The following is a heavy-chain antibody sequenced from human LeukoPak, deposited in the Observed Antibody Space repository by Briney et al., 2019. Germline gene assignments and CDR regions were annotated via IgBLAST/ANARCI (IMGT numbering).Heavy chain of an antibody. V-gene: IGHV1-2*04. D-gene: IGHD6-19*01. CDR3: ARARDSSGWLSGPELGELDY. J-gene: IGHJ4*02. Sequence: RASVKVSCKASGYTFTSYYMHWVRQAPGQGLEWMGWINPNSGGTNYAQKFQGWVTMTRDTSISTAYMELSRLRSDDTAVYYCARARDSSGWLSGPELGELDYWGQGTLVTVSS. CDR2: INPNSGGT. CDR1: GYTFTSYY.